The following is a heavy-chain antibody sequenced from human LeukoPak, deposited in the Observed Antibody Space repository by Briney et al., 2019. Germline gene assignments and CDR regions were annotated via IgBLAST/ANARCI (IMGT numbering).Heavy chain of an antibody. J-gene: IGHJ2*01. V-gene: IGHV4-39*01. CDR2: IYYSGAT. CDR1: GGSIDRENYY. D-gene: IGHD6-13*01. Sequence: PSETLSLTCAVSGGSIDRENYYWGWIRQSPGKGLEWIGTIYYSGATFYNPSLKSRVSMSVDTSESQLSLRLNSLIAADTAVYYCARRGIAASDTYFDLWGRGTLVTVSS. CDR3: ARRGIAASDTYFDL.